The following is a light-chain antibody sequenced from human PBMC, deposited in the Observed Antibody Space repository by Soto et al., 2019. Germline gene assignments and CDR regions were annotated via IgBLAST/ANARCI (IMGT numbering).Light chain of an antibody. Sequence: QSVLTQPASVSGSPGQSITISCTGTSSDVGGYNYVSWYQQHPGKAPKLMIYDVSNRPSGVSNRFSGSKSGNTASLTISGLQAEDEANYYCSSYTSSCTLFGGGTKLTVL. CDR2: DVS. V-gene: IGLV2-14*01. J-gene: IGLJ2*01. CDR3: SSYTSSCTL. CDR1: SSDVGGYNY.